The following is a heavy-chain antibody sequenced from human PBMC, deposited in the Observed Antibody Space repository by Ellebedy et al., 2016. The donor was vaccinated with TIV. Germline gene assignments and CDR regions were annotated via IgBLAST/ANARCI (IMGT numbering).Heavy chain of an antibody. J-gene: IGHJ5*02. CDR1: VGSTSSSSSY. D-gene: IGHD2-15*01. CDR3: ARQIHCSGGSCYGEFVGRWFDP. V-gene: IGHV4-39*01. Sequence: MPSETLSLTSTVSVGSTSSSSSYWGWTRQPPGKGLEWFGIIYYSGSTYYNPSLKSRVTISVDTSKNQFSLKLSSVTAADTAVYYCARQIHCSGGSCYGEFVGRWFDPWGQGTLVTVSS. CDR2: IYYSGST.